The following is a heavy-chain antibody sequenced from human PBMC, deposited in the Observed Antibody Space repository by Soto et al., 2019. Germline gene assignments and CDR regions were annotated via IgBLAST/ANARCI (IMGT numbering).Heavy chain of an antibody. J-gene: IGHJ4*02. CDR3: AHRVLRTVFGLVTTTAIYFDF. Sequence: QITLKESGPTVVKPTETLTLTCTFSGFSLTTSGVGVGWVRQSPGKAPEWLALIYWDDDKRYSTSLNSRLIITKDTSQNQVVLTMANVDPADTATYYCAHRVLRTVFGLVTTTAIYFDFWGPGTPVVVSS. CDR2: IYWDDDK. D-gene: IGHD3-3*01. CDR1: GFSLTTSGVG. V-gene: IGHV2-5*02.